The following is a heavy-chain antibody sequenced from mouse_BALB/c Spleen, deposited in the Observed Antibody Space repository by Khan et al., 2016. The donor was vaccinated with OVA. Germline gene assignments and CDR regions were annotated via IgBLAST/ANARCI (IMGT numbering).Heavy chain of an antibody. D-gene: IGHD2-10*01. J-gene: IGHJ4*01. CDR1: GHTFTKFG. Sequence: QIQLVQSGPEVKKHGETVKISCKASGHTFTKFGMNWVKQAPGKGLKWMGWLNTYTGEPTYADDFNGRFAFSLETSASTAYLQINNLKNEDTATYFCARPPYFSYVLDNWGQGTSVTVSS. V-gene: IGHV9-3-1*01. CDR3: ARPPYFSYVLDN. CDR2: LNTYTGEP.